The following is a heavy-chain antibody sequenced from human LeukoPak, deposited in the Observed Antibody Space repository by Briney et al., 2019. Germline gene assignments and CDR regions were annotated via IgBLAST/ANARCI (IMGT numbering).Heavy chain of an antibody. J-gene: IGHJ4*02. CDR1: GGTFSSYS. D-gene: IGHD4-17*01. Sequence: SVTVSCKASGGTFSSYSIRWVRQAPGQGLEWMGGIIPIFGTANYAQKFQGRVAITADESTSTAYMELSSLRSEDTAVYYCARETTTVTTVVVFDYWGQGTLVTVSS. CDR2: IIPIFGTA. V-gene: IGHV1-69*13. CDR3: ARETTTVTTVVVFDY.